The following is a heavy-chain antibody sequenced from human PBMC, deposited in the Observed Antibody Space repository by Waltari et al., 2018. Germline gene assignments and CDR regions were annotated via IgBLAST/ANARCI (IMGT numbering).Heavy chain of an antibody. CDR3: ARDIGSGRDV. CDR1: GGTFSSYA. D-gene: IGHD3-16*02. J-gene: IGHJ6*04. Sequence: QVQLVQSGAEVKKPGSSVKVSCKASGGTFSSYAISWGRQAPGQGLEWMGGIIPIFGTESYAQKCQGRVTITTDESTSTAYMELSSLRSEDTAVYYCARDIGSGRDVWGKGTAVTVSS. CDR2: IIPIFGTE. V-gene: IGHV1-69*05.